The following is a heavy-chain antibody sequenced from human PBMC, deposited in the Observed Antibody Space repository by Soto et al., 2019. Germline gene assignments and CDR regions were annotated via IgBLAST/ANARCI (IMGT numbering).Heavy chain of an antibody. CDR3: ARDFLGGGYCSGGSCYTHGY. J-gene: IGHJ4*02. Sequence: GGSLRLSCAASGFTVSSNYMIWVRQAPGKGLEWVSVIYSGGSTYYADSVKGRFTISRDNSKNTLYLQMNSLRAEDTAVYYCARDFLGGGYCSGGSCYTHGYWGQGTLVTVSS. D-gene: IGHD2-15*01. V-gene: IGHV3-66*01. CDR2: IYSGGST. CDR1: GFTVSSNY.